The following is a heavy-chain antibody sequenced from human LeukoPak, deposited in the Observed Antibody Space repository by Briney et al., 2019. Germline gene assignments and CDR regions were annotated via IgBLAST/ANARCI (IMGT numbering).Heavy chain of an antibody. CDR1: GFTFSDYY. Sequence: GGSLRLSCAASGFTFSDYYMSWIRQAPGKGLEWVSYISSSGSTIYYADSVKGRFTISRDNAKNSLYLQMNSLRAEDTAVYYCARDGIYSNYGTRLQSNYYYMDVWGKGTTVTVSS. D-gene: IGHD4-11*01. CDR3: ARDGIYSNYGTRLQSNYYYMDV. V-gene: IGHV3-11*01. J-gene: IGHJ6*03. CDR2: ISSSGSTI.